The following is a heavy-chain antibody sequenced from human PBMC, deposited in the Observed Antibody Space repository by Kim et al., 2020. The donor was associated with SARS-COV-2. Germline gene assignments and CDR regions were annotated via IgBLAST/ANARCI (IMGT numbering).Heavy chain of an antibody. D-gene: IGHD6-19*01. CDR3: AKDAVGYSSGWTYYYYGMGV. Sequence: GGSLRLSCAASGFTFSSYGMHWVRQAPGKGLEWVAVISYDGSNKNYADSVKGRFTISRDNSKNTLYLQMNSLRAEDTAVYYCAKDAVGYSSGWTYYYYGMGVGGQGTTVTVSS. CDR1: GFTFSSYG. V-gene: IGHV3-30*18. J-gene: IGHJ6*02. CDR2: ISYDGSNK.